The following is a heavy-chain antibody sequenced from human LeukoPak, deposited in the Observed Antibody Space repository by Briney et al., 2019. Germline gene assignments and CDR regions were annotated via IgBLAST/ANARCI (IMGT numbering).Heavy chain of an antibody. D-gene: IGHD1-26*01. CDR1: GGTFSSYA. J-gene: IGHJ6*03. CDR3: ARVGGWGRGSRLGLYYYYYMDV. Sequence: SSVKVSCKASGGTFSSYAISWVRQAPGQGLEWMGGIIPIFGTANYAQKFQGRVTITADESTSTAYIELRSLRSEDTAVYYCARVGGWGRGSRLGLYYYYYMDVWGKGTTVTVSS. CDR2: IIPIFGTA. V-gene: IGHV1-69*13.